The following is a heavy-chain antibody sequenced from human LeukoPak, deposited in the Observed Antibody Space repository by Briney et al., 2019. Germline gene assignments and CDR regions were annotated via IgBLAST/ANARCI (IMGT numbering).Heavy chain of an antibody. V-gene: IGHV3-7*03. CDR2: IKPDGREK. CDR1: GSTLSNYL. Sequence: GGSLRLSCEASGSTLSNYLITWVRQAPGKGLEWVANIKPDGREKYYMPSVKGRFTISRDSAKNSFYLQMDSLRAEDTAVYYCATMASNVFEYWGQGTLVTVSS. J-gene: IGHJ4*02. D-gene: IGHD5-24*01. CDR3: ATMASNVFEY.